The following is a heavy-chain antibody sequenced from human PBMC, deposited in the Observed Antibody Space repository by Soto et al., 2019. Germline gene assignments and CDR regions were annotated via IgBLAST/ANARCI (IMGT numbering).Heavy chain of an antibody. CDR2: IRSKANNSAT. CDR3: TKAPVHDYNDYTGVY. Sequence: EVQLVESGGGLVQPGGSLKLSCAASGFTFSDSAMHWVRQASGKGLEWVGRIRSKANNSATAYAASVKGRFAISRDDSKNTAYLQVTSLKTEDTAVYYCTKAPVHDYNDYTGVYWGQGTLVTVSS. D-gene: IGHD4-4*01. V-gene: IGHV3-73*02. CDR1: GFTFSDSA. J-gene: IGHJ4*02.